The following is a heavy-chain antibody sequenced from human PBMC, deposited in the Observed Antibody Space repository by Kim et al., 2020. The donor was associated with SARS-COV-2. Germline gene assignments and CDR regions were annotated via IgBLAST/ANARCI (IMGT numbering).Heavy chain of an antibody. V-gene: IGHV5-51*01. CDR3: ARLNFEGYYDSSGRYYFDY. Sequence: GESLKISCKGSGYSFTSYWIGWVRQMPGKGLEWMGIIYPGDSDTRYSPSFQGQVTISADKSISTAYLQWSSLKASDTAMYYCARLNFEGYYDSSGRYYFDYWGQGTLVTVSS. CDR1: GYSFTSYW. J-gene: IGHJ4*02. D-gene: IGHD3-22*01. CDR2: IYPGDSDT.